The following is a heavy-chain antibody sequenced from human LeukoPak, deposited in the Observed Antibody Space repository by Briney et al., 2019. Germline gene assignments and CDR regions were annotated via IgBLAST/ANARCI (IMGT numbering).Heavy chain of an antibody. J-gene: IGHJ4*02. CDR2: INPSGGST. D-gene: IGHD5-18*01. CDR3: ARVDTAMASFDY. V-gene: IGHV1-46*01. CDR1: GYTFTSYY. Sequence: ASVTVSCKASGYTFTSYYMHWVRQAPGQGLEWMGIINPSGGSTSYAQKFQGRVTMTRDTSTSTVYMELSSLRSEDTAVYYCARVDTAMASFDYWGQGTLVTVSS.